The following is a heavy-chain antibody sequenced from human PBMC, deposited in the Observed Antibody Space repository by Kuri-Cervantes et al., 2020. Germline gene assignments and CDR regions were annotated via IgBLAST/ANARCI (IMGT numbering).Heavy chain of an antibody. CDR1: GFTFSSHV. Sequence: GGSLRLSCAASGFTFSSHVMHWVRQSSGKGPEWLAGISTDGTKAYNADSVEGRFTVSRDNSRNTLYLQMDNLRTEDSAIYYCVKQWGRGYVSAQTHFFDHWGHGTQVTVSS. CDR3: VKQWGRGYVSAQTHFFDH. J-gene: IGHJ4*01. V-gene: IGHV3-30*16. CDR2: ISTDGTKA. D-gene: IGHD2-15*01.